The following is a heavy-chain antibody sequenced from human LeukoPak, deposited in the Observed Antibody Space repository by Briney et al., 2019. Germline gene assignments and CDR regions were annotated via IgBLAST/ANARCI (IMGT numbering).Heavy chain of an antibody. J-gene: IGHJ5*02. D-gene: IGHD3-22*01. CDR1: GGSFRNSA. Sequence: SVKVSCKASGGSFRNSAVSWIRQAPGQGLEWVGGIIPLFGSSKYSQKFQGRVTISTDESTGTTYMELTSLTSEDTAVYYCARPAYYDTSYYYDHWGQGALLTVSS. CDR2: IIPLFGSS. V-gene: IGHV1-69*05. CDR3: ARPAYYDTSYYYDH.